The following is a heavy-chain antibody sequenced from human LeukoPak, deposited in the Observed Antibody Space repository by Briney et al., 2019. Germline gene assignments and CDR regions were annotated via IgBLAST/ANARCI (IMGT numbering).Heavy chain of an antibody. Sequence: GGSLRLSCAASGFAFSSYNMNWVRQAPGKGLEGVSSISTSGAYIYYADSVKGRFTISRDNAKSSLYLPVNSPRAGGTAVYYWARDLDLNDGVCDYGGQGTLVTVSS. J-gene: IGHJ4*02. D-gene: IGHD1-1*01. CDR2: ISTSGAYI. V-gene: IGHV3-21*01. CDR1: GFAFSSYN. CDR3: ARDLDLNDGVCDY.